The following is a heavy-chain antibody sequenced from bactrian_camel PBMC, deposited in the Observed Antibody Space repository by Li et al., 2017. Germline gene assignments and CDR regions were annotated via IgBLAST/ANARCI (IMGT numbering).Heavy chain of an antibody. CDR3: AALKCSDVSSLMIMVRAADARY. D-gene: IGHD1*01. CDR2: IDSNDSP. Sequence: HVQLVESGGGSVQAGGSLRLSCAASGYIYCMGWFRQAPGKEREGVAAIDSNDSPSYRPSAKGRFTISQNNAKHTLYLEMSNLKPADTGMYSCAALKCSDVSSLMIMVRAADARYWGQGTQVTVS. V-gene: IGHV3S53*01. J-gene: IGHJ4*01. CDR1: GYIYC.